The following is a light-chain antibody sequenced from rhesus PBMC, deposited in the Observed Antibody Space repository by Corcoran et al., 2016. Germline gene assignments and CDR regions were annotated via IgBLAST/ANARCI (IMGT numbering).Light chain of an antibody. V-gene: IGKV1S15*01. J-gene: IGKJ4*01. CDR3: QQGYNAPLT. CDR2: FAS. Sequence: DIQMTQSPSSLSASVGDTVTITCRASQDISKFLAWYQQAPGKAPKPLIYFASNLESGVPSRFSGSGSGTGFTLTISSLQPEDFATYYCQQGYNAPLTFGGGTKVEIK. CDR1: QDISKF.